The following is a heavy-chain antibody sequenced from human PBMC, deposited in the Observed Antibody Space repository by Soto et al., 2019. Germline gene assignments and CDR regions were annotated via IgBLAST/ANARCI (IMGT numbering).Heavy chain of an antibody. CDR2: IWYDGSNK. V-gene: IGHV3-33*01. CDR1: GFTFSSYG. Sequence: PGGSLRLSCAASGFTFSSYGMHWVRQAPGKGLEWVAVIWYDGSNKYYADSVKGRFTISRDNSKNTLYLQMNSLRAEDTAVYYCAREGGYDQTYGMDVWGQGTTVTVS. CDR3: AREGGYDQTYGMDV. D-gene: IGHD5-12*01. J-gene: IGHJ6*02.